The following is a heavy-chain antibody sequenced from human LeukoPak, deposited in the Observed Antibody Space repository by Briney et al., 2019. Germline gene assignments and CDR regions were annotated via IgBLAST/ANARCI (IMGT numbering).Heavy chain of an antibody. CDR3: ARVAKERVGGVYYFDY. CDR2: IGTAGDT. Sequence: GGSLRLSCAASGFTFSDYDMHWVRQATGKGLEWVSAIGTAGDTYYTGSVKGRFTISRENAKNSLYLQMNSLRAGDTAVYYCARVAKERVGGVYYFDYWGQGAMVTVSS. CDR1: GFTFSDYD. D-gene: IGHD1-1*01. V-gene: IGHV3-13*01. J-gene: IGHJ4*02.